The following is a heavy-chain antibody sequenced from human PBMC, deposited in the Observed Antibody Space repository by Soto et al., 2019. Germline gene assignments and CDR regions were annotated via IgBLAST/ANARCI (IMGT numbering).Heavy chain of an antibody. J-gene: IGHJ6*02. D-gene: IGHD4-17*01. V-gene: IGHV1-69*13. CDR1: GGTFSSYA. CDR2: IIPIFGTA. Sequence: ASVKVSCKASGGTFSSYAISWVRQAPGQGLEWVGGIIPIFGTANYAQKFQGRVTITADESTSTAYMELSSLRSEDTAVYYCASGGITTVTTPFYYYYYGMDVWGQGTTVTVSS. CDR3: ASGGITTVTTPFYYYYYGMDV.